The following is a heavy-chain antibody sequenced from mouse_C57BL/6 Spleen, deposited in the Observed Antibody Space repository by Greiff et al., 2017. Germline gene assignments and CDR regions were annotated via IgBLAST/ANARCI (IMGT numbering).Heavy chain of an antibody. D-gene: IGHD2-3*01. J-gene: IGHJ2*01. CDR2: IHPNSGST. Sequence: VQLQQSGAELVKPGASVKLSCKASGYTFTSYWMHWVKQRPGQGLEWIGMIHPNSGSTNYNEKFKSKATLTVDKSSSTAYMQLSSLTSEDSAVYYCARGILADGYYFDYWGQGTTLTVSS. CDR1: GYTFTSYW. CDR3: ARGILADGYYFDY. V-gene: IGHV1-64*01.